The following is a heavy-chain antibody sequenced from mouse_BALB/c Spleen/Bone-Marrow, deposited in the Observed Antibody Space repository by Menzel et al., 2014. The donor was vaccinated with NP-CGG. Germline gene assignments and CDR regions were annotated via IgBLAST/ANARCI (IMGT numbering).Heavy chain of an antibody. CDR1: GFSLTSYG. J-gene: IGHJ3*01. V-gene: IGHV2-9*02. D-gene: IGHD2-1*01. CDR2: IWAGGST. CDR3: AREIYYGNYAWFAY. Sequence: VKLMESGPGLVAPSQSLSITCTVSGFSLTSYGVHWVRQPPGKGLEWLGVIWAGGSTNYNSAHMSRLSISKDNSKSXVFLKMNSLQTDDTAMYYCAREIYYGNYAWFAYWGQGTLVTVSA.